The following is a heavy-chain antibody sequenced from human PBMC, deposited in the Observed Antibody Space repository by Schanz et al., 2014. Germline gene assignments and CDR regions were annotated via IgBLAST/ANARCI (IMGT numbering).Heavy chain of an antibody. J-gene: IGHJ2*01. Sequence: GPGVKKPGASVKVSCKASGYTFTSYGINWVRQAPGQGLEWMGWISAYNGNTNYAQKFQGWVTMTRDTSISTAYMEVSRLKSDDTAVYYCARLSVAGRPHVNYWYFDLWGRGTLVTVSS. CDR1: GYTFTSYG. CDR3: ARLSVAGRPHVNYWYFDL. V-gene: IGHV1-18*01. CDR2: ISAYNGNT. D-gene: IGHD6-19*01.